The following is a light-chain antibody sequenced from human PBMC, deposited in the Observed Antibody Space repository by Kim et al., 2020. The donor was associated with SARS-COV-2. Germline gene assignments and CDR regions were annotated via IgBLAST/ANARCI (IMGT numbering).Light chain of an antibody. V-gene: IGLV3-19*01. CDR2: GKN. CDR1: SLRSDY. CDR3: NSRDSSGNHLV. J-gene: IGLJ2*01. Sequence: GQTVRITCQGDSLRSDYASWYQQKPGQAPVLVIYGKNNRPSGIPDRFSGSSSGNTASLTITGAQAEDEADYYCNSRDSSGNHLVFGGGTQLTVL.